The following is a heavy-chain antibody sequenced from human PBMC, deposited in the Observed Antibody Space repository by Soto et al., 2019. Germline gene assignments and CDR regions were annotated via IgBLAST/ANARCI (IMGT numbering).Heavy chain of an antibody. CDR2: ISSNSAYI. Sequence: GGSLRLSCAASGFTFRSFTINWVRQAPWKGLEWVSTISSNSAYIYYTDALRGRFTISRDNAKNSLHLQMNSLRAEDTAVYYCTRDASRDSSARGWFDPWGPGTLVTVSS. CDR1: GFTFRSFT. CDR3: TRDASRDSSARGWFDP. V-gene: IGHV3-21*01. J-gene: IGHJ5*02. D-gene: IGHD6-13*01.